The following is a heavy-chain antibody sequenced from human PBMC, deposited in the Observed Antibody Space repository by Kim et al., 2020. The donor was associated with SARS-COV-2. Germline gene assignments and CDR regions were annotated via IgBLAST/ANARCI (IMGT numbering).Heavy chain of an antibody. D-gene: IGHD3-10*01. CDR1: GYTFTSYY. J-gene: IGHJ6*02. Sequence: ASVKVSCKASGYTFTSYYMHWVRQAPGQGLEWMGIINPSGGSTSYAQKFQGRVTMTRDTSTSTVYMELSSLRSEDTAVYYCARDREPQVLLWFGEYYGMDVWGQGTTVTVSS. V-gene: IGHV1-46*01. CDR3: ARDREPQVLLWFGEYYGMDV. CDR2: INPSGGST.